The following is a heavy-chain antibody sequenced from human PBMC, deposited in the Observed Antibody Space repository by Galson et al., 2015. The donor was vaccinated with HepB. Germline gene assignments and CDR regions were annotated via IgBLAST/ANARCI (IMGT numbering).Heavy chain of an antibody. CDR1: GFTFSNSA. CDR3: AADIGGSSTLMSPPGY. J-gene: IGHJ4*02. CDR2: IVVGSGKT. Sequence: SVKVSCKASGFTFSNSAVQWVRQARGQRLEWIGWIVVGSGKTAYAQKNQERVTITRDMSTSTAYLEVRSLRSEDTAIYYCAADIGGSSTLMSPPGYWGQGTLVTVSS. D-gene: IGHD5/OR15-5a*01. V-gene: IGHV1-58*01.